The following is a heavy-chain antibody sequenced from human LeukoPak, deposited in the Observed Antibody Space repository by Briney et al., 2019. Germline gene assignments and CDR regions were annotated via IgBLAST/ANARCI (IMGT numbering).Heavy chain of an antibody. D-gene: IGHD3-9*01. J-gene: IGHJ4*02. CDR1: GFILSNYW. Sequence: PGGSLRLSCAASGFILSNYWMSWVRQAPGKGLEWVTNIKSDGSEINYVDSVEGRFTISRDNAKNSLYLQMNSLRAEDTAVYYCARGAGLRYGSDYWGQGTLVTVFS. CDR2: IKSDGSEI. CDR3: ARGAGLRYGSDY. V-gene: IGHV3-7*03.